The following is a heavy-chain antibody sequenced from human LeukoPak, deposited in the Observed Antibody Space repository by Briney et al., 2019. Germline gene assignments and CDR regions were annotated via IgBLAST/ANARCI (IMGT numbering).Heavy chain of an antibody. V-gene: IGHV3-74*01. CDR2: INSDGSIT. D-gene: IGHD3-10*01. CDR1: GFTFSNYW. J-gene: IGHJ4*02. CDR3: AKGGFGELLFGYYFDY. Sequence: RTGGSLRLSCAASGFTFSNYWMHWVRQAPGKGLVWVSRINSDGSITTYADSVKGRFTISRDNAKNSLYLQMNSLRAEDTALYYCAKGGFGELLFGYYFDYWGQGTLVTVSS.